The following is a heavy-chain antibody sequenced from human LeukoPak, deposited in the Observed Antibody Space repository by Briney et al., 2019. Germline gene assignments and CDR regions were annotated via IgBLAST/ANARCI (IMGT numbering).Heavy chain of an antibody. V-gene: IGHV5-51*01. CDR3: ARRGGDSSSWQDAFDI. Sequence: GESLKISCKGAGYSFTSYWIVWVRQMPGKGLEWMGIIYPGDSDTRYSPSFQGQVTISADKSISTAYLQWSSLKASDTAMYYCARRGGDSSSWQDAFDIWGQGTMVTVSS. J-gene: IGHJ3*02. CDR2: IYPGDSDT. CDR1: GYSFTSYW. D-gene: IGHD6-13*01.